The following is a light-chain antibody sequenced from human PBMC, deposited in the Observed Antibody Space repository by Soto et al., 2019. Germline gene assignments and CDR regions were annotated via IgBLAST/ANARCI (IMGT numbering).Light chain of an antibody. CDR2: EVS. CDR3: SSFAGSRVLV. CDR1: SSDVGGYDY. V-gene: IGLV2-8*01. Sequence: QSALTQPPSASGSPGQSVTISCTGTSSDVGGYDYVSWYQQHPGKPPQLIIYEVSDRPSGVSNRFSGSKSGNTASLTISGLQAEDEAVYYCSSFAGSRVLVLGGGTKVTVL. J-gene: IGLJ2*01.